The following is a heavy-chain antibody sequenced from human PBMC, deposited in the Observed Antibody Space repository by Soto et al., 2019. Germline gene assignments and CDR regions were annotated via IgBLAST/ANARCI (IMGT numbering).Heavy chain of an antibody. CDR1: GFTFTSTA. CDR2: IVVGSGNT. CDR3: AAVPIVGATKNDY. J-gene: IGHJ4*02. Sequence: GASVKVSCKASGFTFTSTAVQWVRQARGQRLEWIGWIVVGSGNTNYAQKFQERVTITRDMSTSTAYMELSSLRSEDTAVYYCAAVPIVGATKNDYWGQGTLVTVSS. D-gene: IGHD1-26*01. V-gene: IGHV1-58*01.